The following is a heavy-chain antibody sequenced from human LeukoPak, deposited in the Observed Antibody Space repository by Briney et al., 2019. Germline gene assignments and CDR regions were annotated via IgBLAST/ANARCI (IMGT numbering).Heavy chain of an antibody. V-gene: IGHV1-46*01. J-gene: IGHJ4*02. Sequence: ASVKVSCKASGYTFTSYCMHWVRQAPGQGLEWMGIINPSGGSTSYAQKFQGRVTMTRDTSTSTVYMELSSLRSEDTAVYYCASQRYYDSSGYPSLIYYFDYWGQGTLVTVSS. D-gene: IGHD3-22*01. CDR1: GYTFTSYC. CDR3: ASQRYYDSSGYPSLIYYFDY. CDR2: INPSGGST.